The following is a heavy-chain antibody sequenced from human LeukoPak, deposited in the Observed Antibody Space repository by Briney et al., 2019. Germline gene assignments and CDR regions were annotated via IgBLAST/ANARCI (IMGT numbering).Heavy chain of an antibody. V-gene: IGHV3-53*01. CDR2: IYSGGST. CDR1: GFTVSSNY. D-gene: IGHD6-6*01. Sequence: GSLRLSCAASGFTVSSNYMSWVRQAPGKGLEWVSVIYSGGSTYYADSVKGRFTISRDNAKNSLYLQMNSLRAEDTALYYCARVQLVDYYYYSYMDVWGKGTTVTVSS. CDR3: ARVQLVDYYYYSYMDV. J-gene: IGHJ6*03.